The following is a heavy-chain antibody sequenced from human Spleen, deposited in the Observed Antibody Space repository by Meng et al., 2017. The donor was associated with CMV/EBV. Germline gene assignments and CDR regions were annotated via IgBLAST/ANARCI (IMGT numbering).Heavy chain of an antibody. CDR3: ATFRGSGWWDY. CDR2: MNPNIGNT. Sequence: SCQTSGSTFTSYDISWVRQATGQGLEWMGWMNPNIGNTAYAQKFQGRITMTRNTSRSTAYMELNSLTPEDTAIYFCATFRGSGWWDYWGQGTLVTVSS. CDR1: GSTFTSYD. J-gene: IGHJ4*02. V-gene: IGHV1-8*01. D-gene: IGHD6-19*01.